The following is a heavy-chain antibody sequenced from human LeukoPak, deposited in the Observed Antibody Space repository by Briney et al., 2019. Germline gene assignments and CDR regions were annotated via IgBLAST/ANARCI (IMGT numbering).Heavy chain of an antibody. J-gene: IGHJ4*02. CDR3: AKSVAPVVFGYRYFDY. V-gene: IGHV3-23*01. CDR2: IRGSGGST. D-gene: IGHD3-10*02. CDR1: GFTFSSYA. Sequence: PGGSLRLSCATSGFTFSSYAMSWVRQAPGKGLEWVSAIRGSGGSTYYADSVKGRFTISRDNSRNTLYLQMNSLRAEDTAVYYCAKSVAPVVFGYRYFDYWGQGTLVTVSS.